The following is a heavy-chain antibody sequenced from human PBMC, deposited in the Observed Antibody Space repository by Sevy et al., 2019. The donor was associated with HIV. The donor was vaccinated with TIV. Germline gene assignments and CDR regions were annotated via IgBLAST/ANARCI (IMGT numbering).Heavy chain of an antibody. V-gene: IGHV3-23*01. CDR2: ISGSGGST. D-gene: IGHD1-26*01. Sequence: GGSLRLSCAASGFTFSSYAMSWVRQAPGNGLEWVSAISGSGGSTYYADSVKGRFTISRDNSKNTLYLQMNSLRAEDTAVYYCAKDQEVGATNESDYWGQRTLVTVSS. CDR3: AKDQEVGATNESDY. CDR1: GFTFSSYA. J-gene: IGHJ4*02.